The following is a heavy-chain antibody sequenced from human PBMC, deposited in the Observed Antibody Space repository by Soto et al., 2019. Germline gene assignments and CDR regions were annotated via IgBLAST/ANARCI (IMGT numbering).Heavy chain of an antibody. J-gene: IGHJ5*02. CDR1: GGSISSGGYY. D-gene: IGHD5-18*01. Sequence: SETLSLTCTVSGGSISSGGYYWSWIRQHPGKGLEWIGYIYYSGSTYYNPSLKSRVTISVDTSKNQFSLKLSSVTAADTAVYYCARGNSYGYNWFDPWGQGTLITVSS. CDR3: ARGNSYGYNWFDP. CDR2: IYYSGST. V-gene: IGHV4-31*03.